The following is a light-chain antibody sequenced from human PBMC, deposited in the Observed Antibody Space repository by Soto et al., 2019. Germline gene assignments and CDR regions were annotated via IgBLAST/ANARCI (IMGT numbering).Light chain of an antibody. Sequence: DIQMTQSHSTRAASVGDRVTITCRASQSISSCLAWYQQKPGKAPKFLIYDASNLESGVPSRFSVSGSGTEFTLTIRRLQXDDFATXXXXXXXXXXXXFXXGTKVDI. CDR3: XXXXXXXXX. V-gene: IGKV1-5*01. CDR1: QSISSC. J-gene: IGKJ4*01. CDR2: DAS.